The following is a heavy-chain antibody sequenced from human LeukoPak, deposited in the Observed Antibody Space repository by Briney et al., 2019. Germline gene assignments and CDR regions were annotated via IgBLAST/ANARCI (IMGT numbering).Heavy chain of an antibody. Sequence: GGSLRLSCAASGFTFSSYAMHWVRQASGKGLEWVGRIRSKANSYATAYAASVKGRFTISRDDSKNTAYLQMNSLKTEDTAVYYCTRQNADAFDIWGQGTMVTVSS. V-gene: IGHV3-73*01. CDR1: GFTFSSYA. CDR2: IRSKANSYAT. J-gene: IGHJ3*02. CDR3: TRQNADAFDI.